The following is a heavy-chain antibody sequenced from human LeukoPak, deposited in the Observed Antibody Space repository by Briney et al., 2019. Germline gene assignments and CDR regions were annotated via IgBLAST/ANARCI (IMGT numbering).Heavy chain of an antibody. D-gene: IGHD4-23*01. Sequence: SETLSLTCAVSGGSFSGYHWSWIRQTPGKGLEWIGEVSQSGGASYSPSLKSRVTISVETSKNHFSLKLNSVTAADTAMYYCAGSYGGNAVGPFDIWGQGTTVIVSS. CDR3: AGSYGGNAVGPFDI. CDR2: VSQSGGA. J-gene: IGHJ3*02. V-gene: IGHV4-34*01. CDR1: GGSFSGYH.